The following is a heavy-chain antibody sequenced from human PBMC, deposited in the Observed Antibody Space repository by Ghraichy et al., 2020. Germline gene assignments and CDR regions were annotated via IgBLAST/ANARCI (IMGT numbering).Heavy chain of an antibody. J-gene: IGHJ3*02. CDR3: ARGIRGRTLKGAFDI. D-gene: IGHD5-18*01. CDR1: GGTFSSYA. V-gene: IGHV1-69*13. Sequence: SVKVSCKASGGTFSSYAISWVRQAPGQGLEWMGGIIPIFGTANYAQKFQGRVTITADESTSTAYMELSSLRSEDTAVYYCARGIRGRTLKGAFDIWGQGTMVTVSS. CDR2: IIPIFGTA.